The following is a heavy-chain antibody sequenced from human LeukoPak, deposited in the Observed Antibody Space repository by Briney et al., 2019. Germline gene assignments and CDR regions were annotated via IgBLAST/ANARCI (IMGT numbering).Heavy chain of an antibody. V-gene: IGHV1-69*05. J-gene: IGHJ5*02. CDR1: GGTFSSYA. CDR3: ARGPSIATWFDP. Sequence: SVKVSCKASGGTFSSYAISWVRQAPGKGLEWMAGIIPILRTANYAQKLQGRVTITTDESTTTAYMELSSLRSEDTAVYYCARGPSIATWFDPWGQGTLVTVSS. CDR2: IIPILRTA. D-gene: IGHD6-6*01.